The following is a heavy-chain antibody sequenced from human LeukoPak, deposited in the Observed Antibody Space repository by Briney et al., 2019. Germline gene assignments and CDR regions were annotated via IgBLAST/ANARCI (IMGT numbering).Heavy chain of an antibody. CDR2: IWYDGSNK. CDR1: GFTFSRNG. J-gene: IGHJ4*02. D-gene: IGHD3-9*01. V-gene: IGHV3-33*01. CDR3: ARDLGYGILTGYYSD. Sequence: PGGSLRLSCAASGFTFSRNGMHWVRQAPGKGLEWVAVIWYDGSNKYYADSVKGRFTISRDNSKNTLYLQMNSLRAEDTAVYYCARDLGYGILTGYYSDWGQGTLVTVSS.